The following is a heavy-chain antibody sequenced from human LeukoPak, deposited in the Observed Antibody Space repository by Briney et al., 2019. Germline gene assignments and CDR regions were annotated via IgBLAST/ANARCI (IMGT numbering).Heavy chain of an antibody. D-gene: IGHD2-2*01. Sequence: TSETLSLTCTVSGGSISSYYWSWIRQPAGKGLEWIGRIYTSGSTNYNPSLKSRVTMSVDTSKNQFSLKLSSVTAADTAVYYCARDGCSSTSCYVFDYWGQGTLVTVSS. V-gene: IGHV4-4*07. CDR2: IYTSGST. CDR3: ARDGCSSTSCYVFDY. J-gene: IGHJ4*02. CDR1: GGSISSYY.